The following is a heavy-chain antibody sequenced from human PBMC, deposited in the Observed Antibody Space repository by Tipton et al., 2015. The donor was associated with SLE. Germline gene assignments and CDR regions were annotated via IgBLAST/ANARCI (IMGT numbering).Heavy chain of an antibody. D-gene: IGHD5-18*01. CDR2: IYSDGPT. CDR3: ATWGGYTYGTEY. J-gene: IGHJ4*02. CDR1: GLSVRDNY. V-gene: IGHV3-66*01. Sequence: SLRLSCAASGLSVRDNYFTWVRQAPGKGLEWVSVIYSDGPTYYADSVKGRFTISRDNTKNTLYLQMNSLRDEDTAVYYCATWGGYTYGTEYWGQGTLVTVSS.